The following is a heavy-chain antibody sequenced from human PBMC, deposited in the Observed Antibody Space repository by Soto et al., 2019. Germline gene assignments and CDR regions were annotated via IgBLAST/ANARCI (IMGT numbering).Heavy chain of an antibody. Sequence: QVQLQESGPGLVKPSGTLSLTCAVSGDPISRSYWWSWVRQFPGKGLEWIGEIYHSGSTIYNPSLQSRVTLSVDKSKNEFSLKMSSVTAADTAVYYCTSKFGQLLADAFDIWGQGTMVTVSS. J-gene: IGHJ3*02. CDR2: IYHSGST. V-gene: IGHV4-4*02. D-gene: IGHD3-10*01. CDR3: TSKFGQLLADAFDI. CDR1: GDPISRSYW.